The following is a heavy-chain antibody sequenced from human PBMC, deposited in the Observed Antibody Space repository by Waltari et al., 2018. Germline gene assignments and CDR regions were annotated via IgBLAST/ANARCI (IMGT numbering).Heavy chain of an antibody. Sequence: EVQLVESGGGLVQPGGSLRLSCAASGFTFSSYAMSWVRQAPGKGLGWVSAISGSVGSTYYADSVKGRFTISRDNSKNTLYLQMNSLRAEDTAVYYCAKTSGGDYYYYYYMDVWGKGTTVTVSS. CDR2: ISGSVGST. V-gene: IGHV3-23*04. CDR1: GFTFSSYA. J-gene: IGHJ6*03. D-gene: IGHD3-10*01. CDR3: AKTSGGDYYYYYYMDV.